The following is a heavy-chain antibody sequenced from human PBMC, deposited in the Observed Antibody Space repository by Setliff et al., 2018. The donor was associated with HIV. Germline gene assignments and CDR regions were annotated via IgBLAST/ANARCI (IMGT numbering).Heavy chain of an antibody. V-gene: IGHV4-34*04. Sequence: PSETLSLTCAVYGGSISGYYWSWIRQPPGKGLEWIGEINPVGRNDNYNPSLNNRAAIVLDTSKNQFSLWLTSVPAADTAVYYCARVGLRFKYTFDYWGQGMLVTAPQ. CDR2: INPVGRND. CDR3: ARVGLRFKYTFDY. D-gene: IGHD5-12*01. CDR1: GGSISGYY. J-gene: IGHJ4*02.